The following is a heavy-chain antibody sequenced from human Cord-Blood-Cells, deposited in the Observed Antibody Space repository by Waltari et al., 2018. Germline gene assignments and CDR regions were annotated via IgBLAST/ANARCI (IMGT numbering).Heavy chain of an antibody. CDR1: GGTFSSYA. CDR2: IIPIFGTA. CDR3: ARDLRLQSNDAFDI. Sequence: QVQLVQSGAEVKKPGSSVKVSCKASGGTFSSYAISWVRQAPGQGLEWMGGIIPIFGTANSAQKFQGRVTITADKSTSTAYMELSSLRSEDTAVYYCARDLRLQSNDAFDIWGQGTMVTVSS. D-gene: IGHD4-4*01. V-gene: IGHV1-69*06. J-gene: IGHJ3*02.